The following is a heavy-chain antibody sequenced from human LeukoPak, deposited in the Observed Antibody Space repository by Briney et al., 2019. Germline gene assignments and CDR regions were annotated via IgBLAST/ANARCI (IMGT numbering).Heavy chain of an antibody. J-gene: IGHJ4*01. CDR2: ISRSSDYI. CDR3: ARARAFDY. CDR1: GFTFSTYS. V-gene: IGHV3-21*01. Sequence: GGSLRLSCAASGFTFSTYSMNWVRQAPGKGLEWVSSISRSSDYIDYADSAKGRFTISRDNSKNTLYLQMNSLRAEDTAVYYCARARAFDYXXXGTLVTVSS.